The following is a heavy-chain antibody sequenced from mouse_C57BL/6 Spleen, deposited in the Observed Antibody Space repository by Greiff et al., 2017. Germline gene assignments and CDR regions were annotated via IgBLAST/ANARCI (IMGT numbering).Heavy chain of an antibody. V-gene: IGHV14-1*01. D-gene: IGHD2-1*01. J-gene: IGHJ4*01. CDR1: GFNIKDYY. Sequence: VQLQQSGAELVRPGASVKLSCTASGFNIKDYYMHWVKQRPEQGLEWIGRIDPEDGDTEYAPKFQGKATMTADTSSNTAYLQLSSLTSEDTAVYYCTLLYDGNYYYAMDYWGQGTSVTVSS. CDR2: IDPEDGDT. CDR3: TLLYDGNYYYAMDY.